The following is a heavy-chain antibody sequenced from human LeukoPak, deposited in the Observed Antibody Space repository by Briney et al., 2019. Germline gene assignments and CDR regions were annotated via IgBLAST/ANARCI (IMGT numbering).Heavy chain of an antibody. V-gene: IGHV3-23*01. CDR2: ISGSGSST. Sequence: GGSLRLSCAASGFTFSSYWMHWVRQAPGKGLEWVSAISGSGSSTYYADSVKGRFTISRDNSKNTLYLQMNSLRAEDTAVYYCAKGLAKFDYWGQGTLVTVSS. J-gene: IGHJ4*02. CDR3: AKGLAKFDY. D-gene: IGHD3-16*01. CDR1: GFTFSSYW.